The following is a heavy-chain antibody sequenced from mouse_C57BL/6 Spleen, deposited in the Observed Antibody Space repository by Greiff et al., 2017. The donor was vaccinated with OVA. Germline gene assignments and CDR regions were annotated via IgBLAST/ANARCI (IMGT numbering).Heavy chain of an antibody. CDR1: GFNIKDDY. V-gene: IGHV14-4*01. J-gene: IGHJ2*01. D-gene: IGHD2-4*01. CDR2: IDPENGDT. Sequence: VQLKESGAELVRPGASVKLSCTASGFNIKDDYMHWVKQRPEQGLEWIGWIDPENGDTEYASKFQGKATITADTSSNTAYLQLSSLTSEDTAVYYCTSHQGYDYDGAFDYWGQGTTLTVSS. CDR3: TSHQGYDYDGAFDY.